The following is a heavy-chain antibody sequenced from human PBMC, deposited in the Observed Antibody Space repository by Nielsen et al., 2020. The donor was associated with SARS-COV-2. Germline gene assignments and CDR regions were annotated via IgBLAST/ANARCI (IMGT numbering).Heavy chain of an antibody. Sequence: GESLKISCAASGFTFSSYSMNWVRQAPGKGLEWVSSISSSSSYIYYADSVKGRFTISRDNAKNSLYLQMNSLRAEDTAVYYCAREVVTPNYYYMDVWGKGTTVTVSS. J-gene: IGHJ6*03. V-gene: IGHV3-21*01. D-gene: IGHD4-23*01. CDR3: AREVVTPNYYYMDV. CDR2: ISSSSSYI. CDR1: GFTFSSYS.